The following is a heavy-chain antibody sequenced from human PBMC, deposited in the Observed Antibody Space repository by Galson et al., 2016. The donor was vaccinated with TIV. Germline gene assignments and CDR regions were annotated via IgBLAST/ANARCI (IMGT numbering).Heavy chain of an antibody. V-gene: IGHV1-24*01. D-gene: IGHD2/OR15-2a*01. CDR3: ATVAWFPGLSLDT. Sequence: SVKVSCKVSGNSLNELVIHWVRQAPGKGLEWMGGFDPEVAKTVYAQKLQDRVTMAADTSTNTAYMELGSRRSEDTAVYYCATVAWFPGLSLDTWGQGTLVTVSS. J-gene: IGHJ5*02. CDR1: GNSLNELV. CDR2: FDPEVAKT.